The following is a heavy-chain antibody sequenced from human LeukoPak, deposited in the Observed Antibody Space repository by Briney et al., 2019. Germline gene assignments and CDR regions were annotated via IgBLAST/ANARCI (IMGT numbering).Heavy chain of an antibody. CDR2: IIVIFGTA. CDR3: ATRSYYSSLTLDP. Sequence: ASVKVSCKASGGTFSCYVINWERQAPGQGLEWMGGIIVIFGTANYAQKFQGRVTVTTDKSTSTAYMELSSLRSEDTAVYYCATRSYYSSLTLDPWGQGTLVTVSS. D-gene: IGHD1-26*01. V-gene: IGHV1-69*05. J-gene: IGHJ5*02. CDR1: GGTFSCYV.